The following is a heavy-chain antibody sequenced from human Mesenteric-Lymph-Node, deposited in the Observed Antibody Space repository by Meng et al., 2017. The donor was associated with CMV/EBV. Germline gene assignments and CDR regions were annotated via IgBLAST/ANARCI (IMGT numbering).Heavy chain of an antibody. J-gene: IGHJ5*02. CDR2: IYYTGST. D-gene: IGHD3-10*01. CDR1: GDSISSSSYY. Sequence: SETLSLTCSVSGDSISSSSYYWSWIRQPPGKGLEWIGFIYYTGSTNYNPSLRSRVTISLDTSKKQFSLKLSSVTAADTAVYYCARGRVEYYGSGSYFGDNWFDPWGQGTLVTVSS. V-gene: IGHV4-61*01. CDR3: ARGRVEYYGSGSYFGDNWFDP.